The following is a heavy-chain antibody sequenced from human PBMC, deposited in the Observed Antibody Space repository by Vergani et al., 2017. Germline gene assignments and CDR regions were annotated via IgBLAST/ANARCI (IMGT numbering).Heavy chain of an antibody. CDR3: ASRLRDSDY. D-gene: IGHD5-24*01. V-gene: IGHV5-51*01. CDR2: IHPADSDT. J-gene: IGHJ4*02. Sequence: EVQLVQSGAEVKKPGESLKISCQISGYSFTNYWIGWVRQMPGKGLEWMGIIHPADSDTRYSPSFQGQVTISVDKSISTAYLQRSSLRASDSAMYYCASRLRDSDYWGQGTLVTVSS. CDR1: GYSFTNYW.